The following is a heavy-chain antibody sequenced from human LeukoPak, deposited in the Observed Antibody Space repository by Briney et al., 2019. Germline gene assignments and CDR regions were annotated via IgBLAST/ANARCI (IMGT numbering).Heavy chain of an antibody. J-gene: IGHJ5*02. CDR2: IYPGDSDT. V-gene: IGHV5-51*01. CDR3: ARRPYCSSTSCYVANWFDP. D-gene: IGHD2-2*01. Sequence: GESLKISCKGSGYSFTSYWIGWVRQMPGKGLEWMGIIYPGDSDTRYSPSFQGPVTISADQSISTASLQWSSLKASDTAMYYCARRPYCSSTSCYVANWFDPWGQGTLVTVSS. CDR1: GYSFTSYW.